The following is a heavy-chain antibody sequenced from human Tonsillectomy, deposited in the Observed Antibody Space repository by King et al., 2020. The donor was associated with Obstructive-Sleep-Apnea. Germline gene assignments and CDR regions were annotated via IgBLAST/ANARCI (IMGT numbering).Heavy chain of an antibody. J-gene: IGHJ4*02. Sequence: VQLQESGPGLLKPSETLSLTCTVSGGSISRYYWNWIRQPPGKGLEWLGYIYYDGRTSYNPSLKSRVTLSVDTSKNQFSLELSSVTAADTAIYYCARDTNWGDKLFYFDFWGQGSLVTVSS. D-gene: IGHD7-27*01. CDR3: ARDTNWGDKLFYFDF. V-gene: IGHV4-59*12. CDR2: IYYDGRT. CDR1: GGSISRYY.